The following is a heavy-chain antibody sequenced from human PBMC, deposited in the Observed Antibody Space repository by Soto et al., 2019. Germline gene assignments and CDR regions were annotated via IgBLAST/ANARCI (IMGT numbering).Heavy chain of an antibody. CDR1: GGSFSGYY. CDR2: INHSGST. Sequence: SETLSLTCAVYGGSFSGYYWSWIRQPPGKGLEWIGEINHSGSTNYNPSLKSRVTISVDTSKNQLSLKLSSVTASVTVVYYCARAYQLLGYYFDYWGQGTLVTVS. D-gene: IGHD2-2*01. V-gene: IGHV4-34*01. J-gene: IGHJ4*02. CDR3: ARAYQLLGYYFDY.